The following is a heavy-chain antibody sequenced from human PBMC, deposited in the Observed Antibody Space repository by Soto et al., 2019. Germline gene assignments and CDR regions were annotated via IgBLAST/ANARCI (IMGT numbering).Heavy chain of an antibody. J-gene: IGHJ6*02. CDR3: ARDLLQLVPYYYYGMDV. Sequence: GGSLRLSCAASGFTFSSYAMHWVRQAPGKGLEWVAVISYDGSNKYYADSVKGRFTISRDNSKNTLYLQMNSLRAEDTAVYYCARDLLQLVPYYYYGMDVWGQGTTVTVSS. V-gene: IGHV3-30-3*01. CDR2: ISYDGSNK. D-gene: IGHD6-6*01. CDR1: GFTFSSYA.